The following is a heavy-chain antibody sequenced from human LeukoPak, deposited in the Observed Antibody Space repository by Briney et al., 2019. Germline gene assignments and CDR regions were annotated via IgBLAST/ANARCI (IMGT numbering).Heavy chain of an antibody. CDR1: GFTFSSYA. Sequence: GGSLRLSCAAPGFTFSSYAMHWVRQAPGKGLEWVAVISYDGSNKYYADSVKGRFTISRDNSKNTLYLQMNSLRAEDTAVYYCARDHSSSYVSDYFDYWGQGTLVTVSS. V-gene: IGHV3-30-3*01. J-gene: IGHJ4*02. CDR2: ISYDGSNK. CDR3: ARDHSSSYVSDYFDY. D-gene: IGHD6-6*01.